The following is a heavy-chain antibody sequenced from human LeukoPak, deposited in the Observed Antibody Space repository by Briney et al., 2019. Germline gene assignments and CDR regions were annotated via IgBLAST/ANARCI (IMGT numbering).Heavy chain of an antibody. D-gene: IGHD1-26*01. CDR1: GFTFDDYG. V-gene: IGHV3-20*04. CDR2: LNWNGGST. Sequence: GGSLRLSCAASGFTFDDYGMSWVRQAPGKGLEWVSGLNWNGGSTGYADSVKGRFTISRDNAKNSLYLQMNSLRAEDTAVYYCASAPLGSTRPWGQGTLVTVSS. CDR3: ASAPLGSTRP. J-gene: IGHJ5*02.